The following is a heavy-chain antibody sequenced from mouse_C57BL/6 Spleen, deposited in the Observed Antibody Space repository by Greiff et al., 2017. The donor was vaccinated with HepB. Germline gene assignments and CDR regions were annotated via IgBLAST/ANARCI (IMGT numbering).Heavy chain of an antibody. V-gene: IGHV1-76*01. CDR2: IYPGSGNT. Sequence: QVQLKESGAELVRPGASVKLSCKASGYTFTDYYINWVKQRPGQGLEWIARIYPGSGNTYYNEKFKGKATLTAEKSSSTAYMQLSSLTSEDSAVYFCATAYYSNYYFDYWGQGTTLTVSS. CDR1: GYTFTDYY. CDR3: ATAYYSNYYFDY. D-gene: IGHD2-5*01. J-gene: IGHJ2*01.